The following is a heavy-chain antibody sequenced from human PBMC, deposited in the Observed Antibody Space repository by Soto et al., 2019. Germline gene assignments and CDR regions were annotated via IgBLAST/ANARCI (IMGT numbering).Heavy chain of an antibody. CDR3: ARDYYGSGVNWFDP. Sequence: QVQLVESGGGVVQPGRSLRLSCAASGFTFSSYGMHWVRQAPGKGLVWVAVIWYDGSNKYYADSVKGRFTISRDNSKNTLYLQMNSLRAEDTAVYYCARDYYGSGVNWFDPWGQGTLVTVSS. J-gene: IGHJ5*02. CDR2: IWYDGSNK. D-gene: IGHD3-10*01. CDR1: GFTFSSYG. V-gene: IGHV3-33*01.